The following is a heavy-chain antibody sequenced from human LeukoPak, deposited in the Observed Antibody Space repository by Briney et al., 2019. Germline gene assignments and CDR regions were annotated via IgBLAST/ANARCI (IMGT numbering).Heavy chain of an antibody. CDR2: IPYDGNNK. J-gene: IGHJ4*02. CDR3: ARTKLVAGFSLTLDY. Sequence: QPGGSLRLSCAASGFTFSSYAMHWVRQAPGKGLEWVAVIPYDGNNKRYADSVEGRFTISRDSSKNTLYLQMNSLRAEDTAVYYCARTKLVAGFSLTLDYWGQGTLVTVSS. V-gene: IGHV3-30*04. D-gene: IGHD6-19*01. CDR1: GFTFSSYA.